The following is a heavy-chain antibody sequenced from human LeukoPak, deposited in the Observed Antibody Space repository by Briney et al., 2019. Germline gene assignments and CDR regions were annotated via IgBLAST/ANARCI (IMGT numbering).Heavy chain of an antibody. CDR2: FGTEDSET. V-gene: IGHV1-24*01. CDR3: VTGRPRRSTGYDSHFDN. J-gene: IGHJ4*02. Sequence: DTLKLSCKVSGYTLTELSMHWVRQSPGKELEWMGGFGTEDSETSYAHTFQGRVTMTEDTSTDTAYMELSSLRPEDTAVHHCVTGRPRRSTGYDSHFDNSGQGTLVTVS. CDR1: GYTLTELS. D-gene: IGHD5-12*01.